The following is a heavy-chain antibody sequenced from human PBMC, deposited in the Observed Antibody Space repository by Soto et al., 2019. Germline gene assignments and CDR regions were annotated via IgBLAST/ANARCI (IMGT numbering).Heavy chain of an antibody. CDR2: IRSKANSYAT. CDR3: TRHLSPGITMVRVPGY. J-gene: IGHJ4*02. D-gene: IGHD3-10*01. V-gene: IGHV3-73*01. Sequence: GGSLRLSCAASGFTFSGSAMHWVRQASGKGLEWVGRIRSKANSYATAYAASVKGRFTISRDDSKNTAYLQMNSLKTEDTAVYYCTRHLSPGITMVRVPGYWGQGTLVTVSS. CDR1: GFTFSGSA.